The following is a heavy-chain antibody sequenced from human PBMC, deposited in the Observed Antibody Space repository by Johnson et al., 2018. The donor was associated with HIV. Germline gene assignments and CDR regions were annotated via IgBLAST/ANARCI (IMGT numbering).Heavy chain of an antibody. V-gene: IGHV3-9*01. D-gene: IGHD7-27*01. CDR3: ARLATGDGLDI. CDR2: ISWNSDPI. J-gene: IGHJ3*02. Sequence: VRQAPGKGLEWVSGISWNSDPIGYADSVKGRFTISRDNAKTSLYLQMNSLRIEDTALYYCARLATGDGLDIWGQVTMVTVSS.